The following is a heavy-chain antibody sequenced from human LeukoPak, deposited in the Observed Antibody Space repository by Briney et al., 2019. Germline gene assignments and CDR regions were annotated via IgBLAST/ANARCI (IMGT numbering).Heavy chain of an antibody. Sequence: SVKVSCKASGGTFISYAISWGRQAPGQGVEWMGGIIPIFGTANYAQKFQGRVTITADESTSTAYMELSSLRPEDTAVYYCARTTPFPSSWPNQWFDPWGQGTLVTVSS. J-gene: IGHJ5*02. V-gene: IGHV1-69*13. CDR2: IIPIFGTA. CDR1: GGTFISYA. D-gene: IGHD6-13*01. CDR3: ARTTPFPSSWPNQWFDP.